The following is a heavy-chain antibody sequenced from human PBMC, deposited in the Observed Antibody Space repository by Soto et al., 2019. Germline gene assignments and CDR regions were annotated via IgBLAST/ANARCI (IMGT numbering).Heavy chain of an antibody. CDR2: ISSSSSTI. CDR1: GFTFSSYS. Sequence: GGSLRLSCAASGFTFSSYSMNWVRQAPGKGLERVSYISSSSSTIYYADSVKGRFTISRDNAKNSLYLQMNSLRAEDTAVYYCARGLSPRISLGFDPWGQGTLFTVSS. D-gene: IGHD2-15*01. J-gene: IGHJ5*02. V-gene: IGHV3-48*01. CDR3: ARGLSPRISLGFDP.